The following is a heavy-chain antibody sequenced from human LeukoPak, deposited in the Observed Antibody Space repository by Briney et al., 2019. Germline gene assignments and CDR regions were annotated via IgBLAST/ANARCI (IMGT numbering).Heavy chain of an antibody. Sequence: GGSLRLSCVVSGFDLSDYYMSWIRQAPGKGLEWISYISSSGGNIYFADSVKARFTMSRDNARGSLYLQMNSLRADDTAIYYCARRRDYFDYWGQGTLVTVSS. CDR3: ARRRDYFDY. CDR1: GFDLSDYY. V-gene: IGHV3-11*01. J-gene: IGHJ4*02. CDR2: ISSSGGNI.